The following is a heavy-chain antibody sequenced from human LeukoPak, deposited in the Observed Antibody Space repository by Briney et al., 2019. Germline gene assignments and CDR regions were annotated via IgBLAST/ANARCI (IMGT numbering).Heavy chain of an antibody. D-gene: IGHD6-19*01. CDR3: ARQVGYSSGWYIY. CDR2: IYYSGST. Sequence: SETLSLTCTVSGGSISTYYWSWSRQPPGKGLEWIGHIYYSGSTNYNPSLKSRVTISVDTSNNQFSLKLTSVTAADTAVYYCARQVGYSSGWYIYWGQGTLVTVSS. J-gene: IGHJ4*02. V-gene: IGHV4-59*08. CDR1: GGSISTYY.